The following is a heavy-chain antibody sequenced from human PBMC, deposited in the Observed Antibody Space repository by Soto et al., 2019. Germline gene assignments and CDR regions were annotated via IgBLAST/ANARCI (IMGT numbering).Heavy chain of an antibody. Sequence: QVQLVESVGGVVQPGRSLRLSCAASGFTFSSYGMHWVRQAPGKGLEWVAVISYDGSNKYYADSVKGRFTISRDNSKNTLYLQMNSLRAEDTAVYYCAKDRAPFSKYYGSGTAYGMDVWGQGTTVTVSS. J-gene: IGHJ6*02. CDR2: ISYDGSNK. CDR3: AKDRAPFSKYYGSGTAYGMDV. V-gene: IGHV3-30*18. CDR1: GFTFSSYG. D-gene: IGHD3-10*01.